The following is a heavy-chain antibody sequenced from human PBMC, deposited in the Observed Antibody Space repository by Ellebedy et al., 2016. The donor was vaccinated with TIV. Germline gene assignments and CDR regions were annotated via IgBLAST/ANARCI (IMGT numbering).Heavy chain of an antibody. CDR1: GFTFNINI. D-gene: IGHD6-13*01. J-gene: IGHJ4*02. V-gene: IGHV3-21*01. CDR3: ARDKEAASVTGSNFDY. CDR2: ISKICCYI. Sequence: GGSLRLXCAASGFTFNINIINWVQRVSYISKICCYISYAASVKGRFTISRDNAKTSLSLQMNSLRAEDTAVNYCARDKEAASVTGSNFDYWGQGTLVTVSS.